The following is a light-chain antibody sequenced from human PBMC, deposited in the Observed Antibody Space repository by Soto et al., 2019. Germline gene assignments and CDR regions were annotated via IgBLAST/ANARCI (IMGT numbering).Light chain of an antibody. CDR3: QQYDIDTG. CDR2: AAS. J-gene: IGKJ4*01. Sequence: EIVMTQSPATLSVSPGERATLSCRASESVSTNLAWYQQKPGQAPRLLIYAASTKATGIPARFSGSGSRTVFILTFSSLQSEDFAVYYCQQYDIDTGFGGGTKVDIK. V-gene: IGKV3-15*01. CDR1: ESVSTN.